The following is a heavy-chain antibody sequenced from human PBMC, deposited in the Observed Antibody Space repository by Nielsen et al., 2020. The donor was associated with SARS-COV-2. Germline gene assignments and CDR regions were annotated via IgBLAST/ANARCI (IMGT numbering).Heavy chain of an antibody. CDR2: IKPSGGST. CDR1: GYNFTKYY. J-gene: IGHJ4*02. V-gene: IGHV1-46*01. Sequence: ASVKVSCKASGYNFTKYYMHWVRQAPGQGLEWMGIIKPSGGSTSYGEKFQGRVTMTRDAATSTVYMEMSSLRSDDTAVYYCARDGTRAFDCWGQGTLVTVSS. CDR3: ARDGTRAFDC.